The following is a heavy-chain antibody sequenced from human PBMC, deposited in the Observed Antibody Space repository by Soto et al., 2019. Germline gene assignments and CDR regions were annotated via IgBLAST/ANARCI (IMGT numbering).Heavy chain of an antibody. CDR2: ISAYNGNT. D-gene: IGHD3-10*01. Sequence: QVQLVQSGAEVKKPGASVKVSCKASGYTFTSYGISWVRQAPGQGLEWRGWISAYNGNTNYAQKRQGRVTMTTDTYTSTAYMELRSLKSDDTAVYSCARDREVRGPAWFDPWGQGTLVTVSS. CDR3: ARDREVRGPAWFDP. V-gene: IGHV1-18*01. J-gene: IGHJ5*02. CDR1: GYTFTSYG.